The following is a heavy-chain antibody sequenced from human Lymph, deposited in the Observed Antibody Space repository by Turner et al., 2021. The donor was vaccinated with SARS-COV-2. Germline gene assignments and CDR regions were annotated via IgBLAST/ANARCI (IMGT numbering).Heavy chain of an antibody. CDR3: AKDRFTLSSGWEDY. D-gene: IGHD6-19*01. V-gene: IGHV3-23*01. CDR2: ISGSGGTT. J-gene: IGHJ4*02. Sequence: EVQLLESGGGLVQPGGSLRLSCAASGFTFSSYAMSWVRQAPGKGLEWGPGISGSGGTTHYADSVKGRFTISRDNSKNTLYLQMNSLRAEDTAVYYCAKDRFTLSSGWEDYWGQGTLVTVSS. CDR1: GFTFSSYA.